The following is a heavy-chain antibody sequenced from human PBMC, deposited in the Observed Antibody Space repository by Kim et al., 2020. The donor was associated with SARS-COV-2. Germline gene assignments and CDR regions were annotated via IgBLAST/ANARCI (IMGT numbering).Heavy chain of an antibody. Sequence: SVKVSCKASGGTFSSYAISWVRQAPGQGLEWMGGIIPIFGTANYAQKFQGRVTITADESTSTAYMELSSLRSEDTAVYYCARPQTLRTYYYYGMDVWGQGTTVTVSS. CDR3: ARPQTLRTYYYYGMDV. J-gene: IGHJ6*02. CDR1: GGTFSSYA. CDR2: IIPIFGTA. V-gene: IGHV1-69*13.